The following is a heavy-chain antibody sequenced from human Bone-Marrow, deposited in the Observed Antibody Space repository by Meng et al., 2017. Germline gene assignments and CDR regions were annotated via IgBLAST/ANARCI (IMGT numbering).Heavy chain of an antibody. CDR3: ARGFIALAGENAFDV. CDR1: GFTFSGHD. D-gene: IGHD6-19*01. CDR2: LNPDNGDT. V-gene: IGHV1-8*01. J-gene: IGHJ3*01. Sequence: VQVVHSGAAGKLPGASVKVSCKSSGFTFSGHDINWVRQTSGQGLEWLGRLNPDNGDTGYAHEFQGRVSISTDTSMTTAYMELSGLRSEDTAVYYCARGFIALAGENAFDVWGPGTVVTVSS.